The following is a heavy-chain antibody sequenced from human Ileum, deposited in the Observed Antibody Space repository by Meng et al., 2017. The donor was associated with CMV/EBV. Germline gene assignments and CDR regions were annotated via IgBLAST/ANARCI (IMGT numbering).Heavy chain of an antibody. CDR2: INKDGTLT. J-gene: IGHJ4*02. CDR3: ARDGYCSSTSCYPDY. V-gene: IGHV3-74*01. D-gene: IGHD2-2*03. Sequence: VQLLEVGWGLIPPGGSRRLSCAASGFTSSNYWMRWVRQAPGKGPVWVSRINKDGTLTTYADSVKGRFTISRENAKNTLYLQMNSLRDEDTAVYYCARDGYCSSTSCYPDYWGQGILVTVSS. CDR1: GFTSSNYW.